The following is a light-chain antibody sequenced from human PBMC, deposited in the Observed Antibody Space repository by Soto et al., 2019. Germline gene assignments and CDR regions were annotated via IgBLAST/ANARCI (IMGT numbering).Light chain of an antibody. CDR1: NIGDKN. CDR3: QVWDTSSDRSYV. J-gene: IGLJ1*01. Sequence: SYELTQPPSVSVAPGQTARITCGGNNIGDKNVHWYQQKPGQVPVLVVYDDSVRPSGIPERLSGSNPGNTATLTISSVEAGDEADYYCQVWDTSSDRSYVFGTGTKVTVL. V-gene: IGLV3-21*02. CDR2: DDS.